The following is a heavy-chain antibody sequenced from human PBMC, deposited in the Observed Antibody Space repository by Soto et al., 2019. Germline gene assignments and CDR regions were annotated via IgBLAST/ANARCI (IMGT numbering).Heavy chain of an antibody. CDR2: ISGSGGST. V-gene: IGHV3-23*01. CDR1: GFTFSSYA. Sequence: GGSLRLSCAASGFTFSSYAMSWVRQSPGKGLEWVSAISGSGGSTYYADSVKGRFTISRDNSKNTLYLQMNSLRAEDTAVYYCAKSLVVVVASWFDPWGQGTLVTVSS. D-gene: IGHD2-15*01. CDR3: AKSLVVVVASWFDP. J-gene: IGHJ5*02.